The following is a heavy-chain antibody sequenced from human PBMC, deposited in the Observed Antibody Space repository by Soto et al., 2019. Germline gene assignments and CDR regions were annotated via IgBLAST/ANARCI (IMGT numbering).Heavy chain of an antibody. Sequence: WETRSLTCAVYGGSFSGYYWSWIRQPPGRGLEWIGEINHSGSTNYNPSLKSRVTISVDTSKNQFSLKLSSVTAADTAVYYCARGGQLVNYGMDVWGQGTTVTVSS. CDR3: ARGGQLVNYGMDV. CDR2: INHSGST. J-gene: IGHJ6*02. CDR1: GGSFSGYY. V-gene: IGHV4-34*01. D-gene: IGHD6-6*01.